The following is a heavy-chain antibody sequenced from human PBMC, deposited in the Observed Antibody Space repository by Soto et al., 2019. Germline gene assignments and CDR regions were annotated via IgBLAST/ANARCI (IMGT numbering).Heavy chain of an antibody. CDR3: AKDLQSYGDYDYNCYGMDV. Sequence: QVQLVESGGGEVQPGRSLTISCAASGFTFSTYGMHWVRQTPGKGLEWVAVISYDGTNKFYSDSVKGRFTISRDNFKNTLTLQMNSRRADDTAVYSCAKDLQSYGDYDYNCYGMDVWGLATRVTVSS. V-gene: IGHV3-30*18. CDR2: ISYDGTNK. D-gene: IGHD4-17*01. CDR1: GFTFSTYG. J-gene: IGHJ6*02.